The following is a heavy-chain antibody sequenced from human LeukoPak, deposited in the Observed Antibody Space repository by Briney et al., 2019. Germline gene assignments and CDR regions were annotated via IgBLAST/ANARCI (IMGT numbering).Heavy chain of an antibody. CDR3: ATSIAADPNWFDP. CDR1: GGTFSTYA. J-gene: IGHJ5*02. V-gene: IGHV1-69*06. Sequence: SVKVSCKASGGTFSTYAINWVRQAPGQGLEWMGRIIPIFGTTNYAQKFQGRVTITADKPTSTAYMDLSSLRSEDTAVYYCATSIAADPNWFDPCGQGTLVTVSS. D-gene: IGHD6-13*01. CDR2: IIPIFGTT.